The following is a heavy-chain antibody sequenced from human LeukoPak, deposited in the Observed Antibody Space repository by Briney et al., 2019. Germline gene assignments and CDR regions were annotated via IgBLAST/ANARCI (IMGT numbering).Heavy chain of an antibody. CDR3: ARGGHYGDYWFDP. V-gene: IGHV3-30*03. D-gene: IGHD4-17*01. J-gene: IGHJ5*02. CDR2: ISYDGSNK. Sequence: PGGSLRLSCAASGFTVSSNYMSWVRQAPGKGLEWVAVISYDGSNKYYADSVKGRFTISRDNSKNTLYLQMNSLRAEDTAVYYCARGGHYGDYWFDPWGQGTLVTVSS. CDR1: GFTVSSNY.